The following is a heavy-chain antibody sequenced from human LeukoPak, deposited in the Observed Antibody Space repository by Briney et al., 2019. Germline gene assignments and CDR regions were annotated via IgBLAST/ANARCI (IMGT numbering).Heavy chain of an antibody. CDR2: ISGSGGST. J-gene: IGHJ4*02. Sequence: PGGPLRLSCAASGFTFSSYAMSWVRQAPGKGLEWVSAISGSGGSTYYADSVKGRFTISRDNSKNTLYLQMNSLRAEDTAVYYCAKATRGYSYGSIDYWGQGTLVTVSS. V-gene: IGHV3-23*01. D-gene: IGHD5-18*01. CDR3: AKATRGYSYGSIDY. CDR1: GFTFSSYA.